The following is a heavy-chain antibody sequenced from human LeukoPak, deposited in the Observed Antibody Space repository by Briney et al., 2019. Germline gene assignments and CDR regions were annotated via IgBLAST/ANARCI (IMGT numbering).Heavy chain of an antibody. J-gene: IGHJ4*02. CDR2: ISSGGSTI. CDR3: AREMDGDYGSGTFFDH. V-gene: IGHV3-11*01. D-gene: IGHD3-10*01. Sequence: GGSLRLSCAASEFVLSDYYMSWIRQAPGKGLEWISYISSGGSTISYADSVRGRFTISRDNAKNSLYLQMNSLRAEDTAVYYCAREMDGDYGSGTFFDHWGQGNMVTVSS. CDR1: EFVLSDYY.